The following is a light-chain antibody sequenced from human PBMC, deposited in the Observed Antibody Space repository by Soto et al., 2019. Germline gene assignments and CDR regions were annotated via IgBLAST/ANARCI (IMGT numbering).Light chain of an antibody. V-gene: IGKV3-20*01. J-gene: IGKJ1*01. CDR1: QSVSSSY. CDR3: QQYGTSPWT. Sequence: GLLLSVGKVSVYGGGGAIVSCRVSQSVSSSYLAWYQQKPGQAPRLLIYGAATRATGIPDRFSCGGSGTDYTLTLSTLEPDESAVHYCQQYGTSPWTSAQRTKADNK. CDR2: GAA.